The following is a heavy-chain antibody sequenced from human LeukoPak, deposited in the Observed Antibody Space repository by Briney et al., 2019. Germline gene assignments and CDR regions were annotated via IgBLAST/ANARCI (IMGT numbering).Heavy chain of an antibody. J-gene: IGHJ4*02. Sequence: GEPLKFSCKGSGYSFTSYWIGWVRQMPGKGLEWMGIIYPGDSDTGYSPSFQGQVTISADKSISTAYLQWSSLKASDTAMYYCAATSRDSSGYFDYWGQGTLVTVSS. D-gene: IGHD6-19*01. CDR3: AATSRDSSGYFDY. CDR1: GYSFTSYW. CDR2: IYPGDSDT. V-gene: IGHV5-51*01.